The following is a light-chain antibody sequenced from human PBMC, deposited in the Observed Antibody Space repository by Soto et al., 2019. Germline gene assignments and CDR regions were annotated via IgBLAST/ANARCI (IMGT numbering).Light chain of an antibody. CDR1: QGISRN. CDR2: AAS. J-gene: IGKJ4*01. V-gene: IGKV1-9*01. Sequence: DIQLTQSPSFLSASVGDRVTITCRASQGISRNLAWFQRKPGKPPKFLIYAASTLQGGVPSRFSGSGSGTEFTLTISSLQPEDFATYFCQQLDSYPLTFGGGTKVESK. CDR3: QQLDSYPLT.